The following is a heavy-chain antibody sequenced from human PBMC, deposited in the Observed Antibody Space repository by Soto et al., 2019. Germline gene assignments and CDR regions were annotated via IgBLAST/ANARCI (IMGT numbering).Heavy chain of an antibody. CDR2: ISSSSSTI. Sequence: GGSLRLSCAASGFTFSSYSMNWVRQAPGKGLEWVSYISSSSSTIYYADSVKGRFTISRDNAKNSLYLQMNSLRAEDTAVYYCARDRVYGSGSYLDYCGQGTLVTVSS. D-gene: IGHD3-10*01. V-gene: IGHV3-48*01. CDR1: GFTFSSYS. J-gene: IGHJ4*02. CDR3: ARDRVYGSGSYLDY.